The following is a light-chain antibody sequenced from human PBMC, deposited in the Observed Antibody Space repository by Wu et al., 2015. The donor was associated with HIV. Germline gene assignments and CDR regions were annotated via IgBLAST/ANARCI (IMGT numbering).Light chain of an antibody. V-gene: IGKV1D-13*01. CDR1: QGISSA. J-gene: IGKJ4*01. CDR3: LQFSNYPLT. CDR2: GAS. Sequence: IKMTQSPSSLSASVGDRVIITCRASQGISSALAWLQQRPGKAPNLLIYGASILESGVPSRFSGSGSGTDFTLTISSLQPEDFATYYCLQFSNYPLTFGGGTKVQIK.